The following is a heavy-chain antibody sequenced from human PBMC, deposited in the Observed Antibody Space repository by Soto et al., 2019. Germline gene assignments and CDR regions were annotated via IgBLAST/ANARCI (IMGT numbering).Heavy chain of an antibody. CDR1: GGPVSSDNYY. CDR3: ARDRVGGGWPILAPD. J-gene: IGHJ4*02. CDR2: IYYSGNT. D-gene: IGHD3-16*01. V-gene: IGHV4-61*03. Sequence: SETLSLTCTVSGGPVSSDNYYWNWIRQPPGKGLEWIGYIYYSGNTKYNPSLKSRVTISVDTSENHFSLKLNSVTAEDTAVYYCARDRVGGGWPILAPDWGPATLVTGYS.